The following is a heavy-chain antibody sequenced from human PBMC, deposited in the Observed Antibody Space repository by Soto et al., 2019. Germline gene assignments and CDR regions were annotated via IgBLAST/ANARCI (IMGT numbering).Heavy chain of an antibody. CDR3: ARDMAHYDFWGHNERGLGV. CDR1: GLSFEDSV. V-gene: IGHV3-9*01. D-gene: IGHD3-3*01. Sequence: SLKISSVVSGLSFEDSVMHGVRQVTGKGLEWVSGISWNSDVKGYADPVRGRFTISRDNARNSLFLQMTSLRGEDSALYYCARDMAHYDFWGHNERGLGVWGQGTAVTVSS. CDR2: ISWNSDVK. J-gene: IGHJ6*02.